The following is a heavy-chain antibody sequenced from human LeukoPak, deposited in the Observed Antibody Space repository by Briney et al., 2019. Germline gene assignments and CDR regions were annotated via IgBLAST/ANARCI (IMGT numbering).Heavy chain of an antibody. CDR2: IGSDNKS. V-gene: IGHV3-23*05. CDR1: GFTFSAYA. Sequence: GGSLRLSCEASGFTFSAYAMTWVRQAPGKGLEWVSSIGSDNKSHYSESVKGRFAISRDNSKNTLSLQMNSLRVEDTAIYYCAKDIQLSTWGLGTMVTVSS. J-gene: IGHJ3*01. D-gene: IGHD5-24*01. CDR3: AKDIQLST.